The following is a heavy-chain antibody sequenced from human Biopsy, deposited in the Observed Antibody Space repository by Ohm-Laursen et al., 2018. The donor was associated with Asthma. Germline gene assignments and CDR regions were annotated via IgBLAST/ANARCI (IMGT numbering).Heavy chain of an antibody. D-gene: IGHD3-22*01. V-gene: IGHV3-48*04. J-gene: IGHJ4*02. CDR3: ARLAYYDRSGTHYFDH. Sequence: SLRLSCSATGFTFNSYWMTWIRQAPGKGLEWVSYIDKSSNSIYYGDSVKGRFTISRDNAKNLLYLQMNSLRADDTAVYFCARLAYYDRSGTHYFDHWGQGNLVTVSS. CDR2: IDKSSNSI. CDR1: GFTFNSYW.